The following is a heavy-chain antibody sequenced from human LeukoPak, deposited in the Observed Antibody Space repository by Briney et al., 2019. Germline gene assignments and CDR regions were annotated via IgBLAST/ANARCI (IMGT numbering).Heavy chain of an antibody. CDR3: ARDNSVGDVAWWFDP. D-gene: IGHD1-26*01. CDR1: GYSFTSHY. Sequence: ASVKVSCKASGYSFTSHYMHWVRQAPGQGLEWLGLINPSGSSTLYAQKFQGRVTMTRDMSTTADYMELSSLRSEDTAVYYCARDNSVGDVAWWFDPWGQGTLVTVSS. V-gene: IGHV1-46*01. J-gene: IGHJ5*02. CDR2: INPSGSST.